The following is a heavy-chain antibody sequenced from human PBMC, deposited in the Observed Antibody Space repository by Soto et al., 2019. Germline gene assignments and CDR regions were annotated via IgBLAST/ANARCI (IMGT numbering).Heavy chain of an antibody. CDR2: ISYDGSNK. Sequence: QAQLVESGGGVVQPGRSLRLSCAASGFTFNNYPMHWVRQAPGKGLEWVVVISYDGSNKYYADSVKGRFTISRDNSKNTHYLQMNSLRAEDTAMYYCARASPKQWLVSSFYGMDVWGQGTTVTVSS. CDR1: GFTFNNYP. V-gene: IGHV3-30-3*01. CDR3: ARASPKQWLVSSFYGMDV. J-gene: IGHJ6*02. D-gene: IGHD6-19*01.